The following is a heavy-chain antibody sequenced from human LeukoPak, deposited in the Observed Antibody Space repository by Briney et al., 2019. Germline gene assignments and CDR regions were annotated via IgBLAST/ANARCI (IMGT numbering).Heavy chain of an antibody. CDR3: ARLKRGWYEGFDY. CDR2: IRPGDSDT. Sequence: GESLKISCKGFGYSFTSYWIGWVRQMPGKGLEWMAIIRPGDSDTRYSPSFQGQVTISADKSISTAHLQWSSLKASDTAMYYCARLKRGWYEGFDYWGQGTLVTVSS. D-gene: IGHD6-19*01. CDR1: GYSFTSYW. J-gene: IGHJ4*02. V-gene: IGHV5-51*01.